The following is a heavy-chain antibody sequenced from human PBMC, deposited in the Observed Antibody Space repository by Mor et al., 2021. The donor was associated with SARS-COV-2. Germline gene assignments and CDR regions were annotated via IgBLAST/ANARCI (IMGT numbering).Heavy chain of an antibody. Sequence: GKGLEWIGYIYYSGSTNYNPSLKSRVTISVDTSKNQFSLKLSSVTAADTAVYYCARGTVDTAMVLYYYYYYGMD. CDR3: ARGTVDTAMVLYYYYYYGMD. D-gene: IGHD5-18*01. V-gene: IGHV4-59*01. J-gene: IGHJ6*01. CDR2: IYYSGST.